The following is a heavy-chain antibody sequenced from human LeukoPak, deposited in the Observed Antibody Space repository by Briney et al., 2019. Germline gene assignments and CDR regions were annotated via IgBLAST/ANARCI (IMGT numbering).Heavy chain of an antibody. V-gene: IGHV1-69*05. CDR1: GHTFTGYY. Sequence: ASVKVSCKASGHTFTGYYMHWVRQAPGQGLEWMGGIIPIFGTANYAQKFQGRVTITTDESTSTAYMELSSLRSEDTAVYYCARENSYGPNWFDPWGQGTLVTVSS. CDR3: ARENSYGPNWFDP. CDR2: IIPIFGTA. D-gene: IGHD5-18*01. J-gene: IGHJ5*02.